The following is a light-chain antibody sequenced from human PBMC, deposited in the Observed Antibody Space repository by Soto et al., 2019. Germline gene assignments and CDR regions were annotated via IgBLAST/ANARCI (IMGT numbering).Light chain of an antibody. CDR2: EVT. CDR3: SSYTTSTTWV. Sequence: QSALTQPASVSGSPGQSITISCTGTSSDVGVYDYVSWYQQHPGKAPKLIISEVTNRLSGVSDRFSGSKSGNTASLTISGLQADDEADYYCSSYTTSTTWVFGGGTKLTVL. CDR1: SSDVGVYDY. V-gene: IGLV2-14*01. J-gene: IGLJ3*02.